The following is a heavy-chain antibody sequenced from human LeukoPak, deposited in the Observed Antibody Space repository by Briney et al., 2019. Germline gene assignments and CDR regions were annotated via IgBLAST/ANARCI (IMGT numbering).Heavy chain of an antibody. CDR3: ASANVDTATGGAFDI. J-gene: IGHJ3*02. CDR1: GFTVSSNY. V-gene: IGHV3-53*01. D-gene: IGHD5-18*01. CDR2: IYSGGST. Sequence: GGSLRLSCAASGFTVSSNYMSWVRQAPGKGLEWVSVIYSGGSTYYADSVKGRFTISRDNSKNTLYLQMNSLRAEDTAVYYCASANVDTATGGAFDIWGQGTMVTVSS.